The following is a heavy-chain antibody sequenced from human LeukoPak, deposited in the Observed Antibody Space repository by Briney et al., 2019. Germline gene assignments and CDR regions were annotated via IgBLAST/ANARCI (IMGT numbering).Heavy chain of an antibody. CDR3: ARDLLDYNGSDSYYTNWFDP. J-gene: IGHJ5*02. CDR1: LYTFTRYY. Sequence: ASVQVSCMASLYTFTRYYMNWVRQAPGQEVEWMGIINPSGGRTSYAQRFQGRVTMTRDTSTSTVYMELSSLRSEDTAVYYCARDLLDYNGSDSYYTNWFDPWGQGTLVTVSS. V-gene: IGHV1-46*01. D-gene: IGHD3-10*01. CDR2: INPSGGRT.